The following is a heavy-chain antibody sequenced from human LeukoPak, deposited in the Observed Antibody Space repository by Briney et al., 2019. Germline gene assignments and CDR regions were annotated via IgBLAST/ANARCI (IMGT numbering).Heavy chain of an antibody. V-gene: IGHV3-53*01. CDR2: IYSDGRI. Sequence: GGSLRLSCGASGFTASSNYMSWVRQAPGKGLEWVSVIYSDGRIHYADSVKGRFTISRDDSKNTQYLQMNSLRAEDTAVYYCARESGYSYGLAGFFDYWGQGTLVTVSS. D-gene: IGHD5-18*01. J-gene: IGHJ4*02. CDR1: GFTASSNY. CDR3: ARESGYSYGLAGFFDY.